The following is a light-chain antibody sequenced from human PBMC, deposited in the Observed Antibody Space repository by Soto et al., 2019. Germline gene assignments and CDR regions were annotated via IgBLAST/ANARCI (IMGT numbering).Light chain of an antibody. CDR3: QQGNTWPWT. CDR1: QSVSSY. CDR2: DAS. Sequence: IGLEHSLATLSLSPGERATLSCRASQSVSSYLAWYQQKPGQAPRLLLYDASNRATGIPARFSGSGSGTDFTLTISSLEPEDFAFYYCQQGNTWPWTFGQGSKVDI. V-gene: IGKV3-11*01. J-gene: IGKJ1*01.